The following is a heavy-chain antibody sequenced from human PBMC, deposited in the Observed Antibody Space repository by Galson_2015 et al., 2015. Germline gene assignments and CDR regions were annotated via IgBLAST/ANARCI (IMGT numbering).Heavy chain of an antibody. J-gene: IGHJ4*02. D-gene: IGHD6-13*01. V-gene: IGHV2-70*01. CDR3: ARTMIAAADFSAFDY. CDR1: GFSLSTSGMC. CDR2: IDWDDDK. Sequence: PALVKPTQTPTLTCTFSGFSLSTSGMCVSWIRQPPGKALEWLALIDWDDDKYYSTSLKTRLTISKDTSKNQVVLTMTNMDPVDTATYYCARTMIAAADFSAFDYWGQGTLVTVSS.